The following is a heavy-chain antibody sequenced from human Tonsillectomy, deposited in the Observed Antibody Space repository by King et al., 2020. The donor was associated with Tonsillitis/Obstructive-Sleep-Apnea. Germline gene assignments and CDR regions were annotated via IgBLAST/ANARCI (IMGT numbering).Heavy chain of an antibody. J-gene: IGHJ3*02. CDR1: GFSLSTSGVG. V-gene: IGHV2-5*02. CDR2: IYWDDDK. Sequence: ITLKESGPTLVKPTQTLTLTCTFSGFSLSTSGVGVGWIRQPPGKALDWLALIYWDDDKRYSPSLESRLTITKDTSKNQVVLTMTNMGPVDTATYYCAPRRDFGDYVFSFVNWGQGKMVTGSS. D-gene: IGHD4-17*01. CDR3: APRRDFGDYVFSFVN.